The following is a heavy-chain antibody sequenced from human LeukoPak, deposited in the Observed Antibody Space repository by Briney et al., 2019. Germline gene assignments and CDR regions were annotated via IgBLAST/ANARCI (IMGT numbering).Heavy chain of an antibody. CDR1: GFAFSSYA. CDR3: AKGGNAVTKYYFDY. V-gene: IGHV3-30*18. Sequence: PGGSLRLSCAASGFAFSSYAMSWVRQAPGKGLEWVAVISYDGSNQYYADSVKGRFTISRDNSKNTVYLQLSSLRADDTAVYYCAKGGNAVTKYYFDYWGQGTLVTVYS. J-gene: IGHJ4*02. D-gene: IGHD2-2*01. CDR2: ISYDGSNQ.